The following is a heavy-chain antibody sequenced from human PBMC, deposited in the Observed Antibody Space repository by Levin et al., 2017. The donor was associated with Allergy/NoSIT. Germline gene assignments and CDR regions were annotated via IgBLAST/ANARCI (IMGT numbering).Heavy chain of an antibody. CDR2: TRNKVNSYTT. CDR3: ATASCSGGDCYNYYYYAMDV. V-gene: IGHV3-72*01. J-gene: IGHJ6*02. D-gene: IGHD2-15*01. CDR1: GFTFSDHY. Sequence: GGSLRLSCAGSGFTFSDHYMDWVRQAPGKGLEWVGRTRNKVNSYTTEYAASVKGRFTISSDDSSLYLQMNNLKAEDTAVYYCATASCSGGDCYNYYYYAMDVWGQGTTVTVSS.